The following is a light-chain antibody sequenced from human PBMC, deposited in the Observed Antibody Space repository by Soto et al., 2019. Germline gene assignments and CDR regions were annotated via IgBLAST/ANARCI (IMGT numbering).Light chain of an antibody. CDR2: EVS. J-gene: IGLJ2*01. CDR3: SSYTYSSTLV. Sequence: QSALTQPASVSGSPGQSITISCTGTSNDVGGHNYVSWYQHHPGKAPKLMIYEVSNRPSGVSNRFSGSKSGNTASLTISGLQAEDEADYYCSSYTYSSTLVFGGGTKVTVL. CDR1: SNDVGGHNY. V-gene: IGLV2-14*01.